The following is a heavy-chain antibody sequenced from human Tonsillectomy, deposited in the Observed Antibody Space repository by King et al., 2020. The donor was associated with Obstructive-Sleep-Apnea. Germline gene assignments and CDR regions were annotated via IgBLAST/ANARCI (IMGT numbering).Heavy chain of an antibody. D-gene: IGHD3-10*01. CDR2: ISLDGNEK. CDR1: GFTFSAYG. Sequence: QLVQSGGGVVQPGRSLRLSCAASGFTFSAYGMHWVRQAPGTGLEWVAVISLDGNEKYYAYSVKGRFTISRDNSKNTRYLQMNSLRAEDTAFYSCDRDPRFGKPLSGFDYWGQGTLVTVSS. J-gene: IGHJ4*02. V-gene: IGHV3-30*03. CDR3: DRDPRFGKPLSGFDY.